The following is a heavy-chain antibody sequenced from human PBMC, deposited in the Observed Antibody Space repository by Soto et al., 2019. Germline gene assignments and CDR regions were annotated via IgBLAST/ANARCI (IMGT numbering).Heavy chain of an antibody. D-gene: IGHD4-17*01. Sequence: GGSLSLSCAASGFTFSRYAMSWVRQIPGKGLECVSAIGGDGESTHYADSVKGRFTISRDNSKNTLYLQLNSLRVEDTAVYYCAKVGGFDPWGQGTLVTVSS. CDR1: GFTFSRYA. CDR2: IGGDGEST. J-gene: IGHJ5*02. V-gene: IGHV3-23*01. CDR3: AKVGGFDP.